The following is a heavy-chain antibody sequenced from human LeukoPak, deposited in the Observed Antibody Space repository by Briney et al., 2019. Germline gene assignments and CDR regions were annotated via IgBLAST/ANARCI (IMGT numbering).Heavy chain of an antibody. Sequence: PSETLSLTCAVSGGSISSGGYSWSWIRQPPGKGLEWIGYIYHSGSTYYNPSLKSRVTISVDRSKNQFSLKLSSVTAADTAVYYCARDPQYGSGRGGNWFDPWGQGTLVTVSS. D-gene: IGHD3-10*01. CDR2: IYHSGST. CDR3: ARDPQYGSGRGGNWFDP. J-gene: IGHJ5*02. CDR1: GGSISSGGYS. V-gene: IGHV4-30-2*01.